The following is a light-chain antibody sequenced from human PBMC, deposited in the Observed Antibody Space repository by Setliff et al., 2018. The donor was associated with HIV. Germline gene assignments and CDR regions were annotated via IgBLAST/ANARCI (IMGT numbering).Light chain of an antibody. CDR1: SNDFGSYDY. Sequence: QSALTQPASVSGSPGQSITISCTGTSNDFGSYDYASWYQHQPGKVPKLMIYEVSNRPSGVSDRFSGSKSGNTASLTISGLQTEDEADYYCSSFTSSSSYVFGTGTKVTVL. J-gene: IGLJ1*01. CDR3: SSFTSSSSYV. V-gene: IGLV2-14*01. CDR2: EVS.